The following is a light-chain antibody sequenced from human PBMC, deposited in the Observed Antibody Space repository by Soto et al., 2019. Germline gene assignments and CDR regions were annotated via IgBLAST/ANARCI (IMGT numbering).Light chain of an antibody. CDR2: AAP. Sequence: IVMTQSPATLSVSPGERATLSCRAGQSIDNRLAWYQQRPGQAPRLLIYAAPSRATGIPARFSGSGSGTEFTLTISGLQSEDFGVYYCQQYYSWRTFGQGTKVDIK. CDR3: QQYYSWRT. CDR1: QSIDNR. V-gene: IGKV3-15*01. J-gene: IGKJ1*01.